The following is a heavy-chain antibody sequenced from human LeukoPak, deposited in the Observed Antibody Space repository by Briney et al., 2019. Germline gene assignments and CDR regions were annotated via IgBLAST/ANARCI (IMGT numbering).Heavy chain of an antibody. V-gene: IGHV3-66*01. CDR2: IYSGGST. CDR1: GFTVSRHY. D-gene: IGHD6-13*01. Sequence: GGSLRLSCAASGFTVSRHYMSWVGQAPGKGLEWVAVIYSGGSTYLLDCVKGGLTIFIEKSKNKLYLLMNSLRADDTAVYYCARVLAAAGTFGFALWGQGTLVTVSS. J-gene: IGHJ5*02. CDR3: ARVLAAAGTFGFAL.